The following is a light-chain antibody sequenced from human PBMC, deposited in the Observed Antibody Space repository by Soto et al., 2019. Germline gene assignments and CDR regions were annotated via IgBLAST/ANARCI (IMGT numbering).Light chain of an antibody. J-gene: IGLJ1*01. CDR2: EGS. CDR1: SSDVGNYNL. CDR3: CSYAGSSTYV. Sequence: QSALTQPASVSGSPVQSITMSCTGTSSDVGNYNLVSWYQQHPGKAPKLMIYEGSKRPSGVSNRFSGSKSGNTASLTISILQAEDEADYYCCSYAGSSTYVFGTGTKVTVL. V-gene: IGLV2-23*01.